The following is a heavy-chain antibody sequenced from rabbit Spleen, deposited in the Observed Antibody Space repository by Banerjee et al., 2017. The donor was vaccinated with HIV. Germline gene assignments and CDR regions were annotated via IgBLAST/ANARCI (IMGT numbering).Heavy chain of an antibody. J-gene: IGHJ6*01. CDR1: GFSFSSSDY. CDR2: VDGGTTGSN. V-gene: IGHV1S40*01. CDR3: ARDTSSSFSSYGMDL. D-gene: IGHD1-1*01. Sequence: QSLEESGGGLVQPEGSLTLTCKASGFSFSSSDYICWVRQAPGKGLEWIACVDGGTTGSNYYASWAKGRFTISKASSTTVTLQMTRLTAADTATYFCARDTSSSFSSYGMDLWGPGTLVTVS.